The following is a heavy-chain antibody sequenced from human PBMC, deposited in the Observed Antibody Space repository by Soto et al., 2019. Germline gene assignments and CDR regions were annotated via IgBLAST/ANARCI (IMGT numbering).Heavy chain of an antibody. D-gene: IGHD1-20*01. CDR3: ARDIDNRDYYYGLDV. CDR2: ISNSGNTI. CDR1: GFVFKNYE. Sequence: PGWSLRLSCVASGFVFKNYEMNWVRQAPGKGLEWISYISNSGNTIYVADSMRGRFTISRDNAKNSLFLQMNSLRADDTAVYYCARDIDNRDYYYGLDVWGQGTTVTVSS. V-gene: IGHV3-48*03. J-gene: IGHJ6*02.